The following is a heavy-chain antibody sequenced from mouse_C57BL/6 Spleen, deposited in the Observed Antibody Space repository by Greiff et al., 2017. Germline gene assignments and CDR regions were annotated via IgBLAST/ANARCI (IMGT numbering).Heavy chain of an antibody. D-gene: IGHD1-1*01. Sequence: QVQLQQSGAELARPGASVKLSCKASGYTFTSYGISWVKQRTGQGLEWIGEIYPRSGNTYYNEKFKGKATLTADKSSSTAYMELRSLTSEDSAVYFWASSDYYGSSYVEAMDYWGQGTSVTVSS. J-gene: IGHJ4*01. CDR1: GYTFTSYG. V-gene: IGHV1-81*01. CDR2: IYPRSGNT. CDR3: ASSDYYGSSYVEAMDY.